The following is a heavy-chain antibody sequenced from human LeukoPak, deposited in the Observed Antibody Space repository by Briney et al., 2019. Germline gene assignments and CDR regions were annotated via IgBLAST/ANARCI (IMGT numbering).Heavy chain of an antibody. CDR1: GGSFSGYY. V-gene: IGHV4-34*01. Sequence: SETLSLTCAVYGGSFSGYYWSWLRQPPGKGLEGIGEINHSGSANYNPSLKSRVAISVDTSKNQFSLKLSSVTAADTAVYYCARVGRAAAGPALSYWGQGTLVTVSS. D-gene: IGHD6-13*01. CDR2: INHSGSA. CDR3: ARVGRAAAGPALSY. J-gene: IGHJ4*02.